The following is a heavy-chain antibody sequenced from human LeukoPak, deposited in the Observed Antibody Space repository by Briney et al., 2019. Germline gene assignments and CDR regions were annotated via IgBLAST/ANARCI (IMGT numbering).Heavy chain of an antibody. CDR1: GGSISSYY. V-gene: IGHV4-59*08. J-gene: IGHJ4*02. D-gene: IGHD2-15*01. Sequence: SETLSLTCTVSGGSISSYYWSWIRQPPGKGLEWIGYIYYSGSTNYNPSLKSRVTISVDTSKNQFSLKLSSVTAADTAVYYCARHGGQKTEYYFDYWDQGTLVTVSS. CDR2: IYYSGST. CDR3: ARHGGQKTEYYFDY.